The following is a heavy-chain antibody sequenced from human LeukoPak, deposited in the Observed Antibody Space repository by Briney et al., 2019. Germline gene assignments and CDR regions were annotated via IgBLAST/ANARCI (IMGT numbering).Heavy chain of an antibody. V-gene: IGHV1-8*03. CDR1: GYTFTGYD. J-gene: IGHJ4*02. Sequence: GASVKVSCKASGYTFTGYDINWVRQATGQGLEWMGWMNPNSGNTGYAQKFQGRVTITRNTSISTAYMELSSLRSEDTAVYYCARRFTMVRGVTEFDYWGQGTLVTVSS. CDR3: ARRFTMVRGVTEFDY. CDR2: MNPNSGNT. D-gene: IGHD3-10*01.